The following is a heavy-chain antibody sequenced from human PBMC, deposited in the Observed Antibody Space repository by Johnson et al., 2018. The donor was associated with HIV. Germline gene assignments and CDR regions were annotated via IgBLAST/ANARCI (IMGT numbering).Heavy chain of an antibody. CDR3: ARGLGAAAGAFDI. CDR2: ISYDGSNK. D-gene: IGHD6-13*01. J-gene: IGHJ3*02. CDR1: GFTFSSYA. V-gene: IGHV3-30-3*01. Sequence: QVQLVESGGGLVQPGGSLRLSCAASGFTFSSYAMHWVRQAPGKGLEWVAVISYDGSNKYYADSVKGRFTISRDNSKNTLYLQMHSLRAEDTAVYYCARGLGAAAGAFDIWGQGTMVTVSS.